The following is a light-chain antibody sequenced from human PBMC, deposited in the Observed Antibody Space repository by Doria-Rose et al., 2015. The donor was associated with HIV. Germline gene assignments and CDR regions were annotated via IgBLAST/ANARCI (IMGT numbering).Light chain of an antibody. Sequence: DIQVTQSPSSLSASIGDRVTITCRASQTVSTYLNWFQQEPGKAPKLLIYAAARLQSGVPSRFSGSGSGTDFTLTISGLQPGDFATYYCQQTYSSPTWTFGQGNKVEMK. CDR2: AAA. CDR1: QTVSTY. CDR3: QQTYSSPTWT. V-gene: IGKV1-39*01. J-gene: IGKJ1*01.